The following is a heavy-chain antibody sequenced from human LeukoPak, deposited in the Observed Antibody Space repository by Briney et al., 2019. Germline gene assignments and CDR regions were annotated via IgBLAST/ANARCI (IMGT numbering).Heavy chain of an antibody. CDR1: GGSISSSNW. D-gene: IGHD6-13*01. Sequence: SETLSLTCAVSGGSISSSNWWSWVRQPPGKGLEWIGEIYHSGSTNYNPSPKSRVTISVDKSKNQFSLKLSSVTAADTAVYYCARGYSSSWYFRYFDYWGQGTLVTVSS. J-gene: IGHJ4*02. CDR3: ARGYSSSWYFRYFDY. V-gene: IGHV4-4*02. CDR2: IYHSGST.